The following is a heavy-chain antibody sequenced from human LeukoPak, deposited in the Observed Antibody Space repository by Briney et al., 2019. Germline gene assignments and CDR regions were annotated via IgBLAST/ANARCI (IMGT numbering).Heavy chain of an antibody. CDR2: VKQDGSDK. J-gene: IGHJ4*02. V-gene: IGHV3-7*05. CDR3: AYGGRFFDY. Sequence: GGSLRLSCAASGFSFSSYWMSWVRQAPGKGLEWVANVKQDGSDKYYVDSVKGRFTVSRDNAKNSLSLQMNSLRAGDTAVYYCAYGGRFFDYWGQGTLVTVSS. CDR1: GFSFSSYW. D-gene: IGHD1-14*01.